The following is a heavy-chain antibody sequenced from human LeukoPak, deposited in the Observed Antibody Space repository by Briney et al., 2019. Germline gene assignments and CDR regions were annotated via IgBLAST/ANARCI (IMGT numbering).Heavy chain of an antibody. CDR3: GSGERSYHFDN. D-gene: IGHD1-26*01. J-gene: IGHJ4*02. Sequence: GESLKTSCKGSANSFTSQWIGWVRQMPGKGLEWMGIMYPGDSDTRYCPSFEGHVTISADKSITTAYLQWSSLKASDTAMYYCGSGERSYHFDNWGQGSLVTVSS. V-gene: IGHV5-51*01. CDR1: ANSFTSQW. CDR2: MYPGDSDT.